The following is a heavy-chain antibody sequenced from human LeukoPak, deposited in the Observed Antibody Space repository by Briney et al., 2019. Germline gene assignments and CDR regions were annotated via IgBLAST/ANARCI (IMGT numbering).Heavy chain of an antibody. Sequence: PGGSLRLSCAASGFTVSSNYMSWVRQAPGKGLEWVAVISYDGSNKYYADSVKGRFTISRDNSKNTLYLQMNSLRAEDTAVYYCAKDLGSYGYNYWGQGTLVTVSS. D-gene: IGHD5-18*01. CDR3: AKDLGSYGYNY. CDR1: GFTVSSNY. V-gene: IGHV3-30*18. J-gene: IGHJ4*02. CDR2: ISYDGSNK.